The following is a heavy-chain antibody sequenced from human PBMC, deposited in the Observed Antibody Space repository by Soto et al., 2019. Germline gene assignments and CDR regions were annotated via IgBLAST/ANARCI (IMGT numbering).Heavy chain of an antibody. D-gene: IGHD2-8*01. V-gene: IGHV4-59*12. J-gene: IGHJ4*02. CDR2: IYFGGTT. Sequence: GGSFSPNYWAWIRQPPGKGLEWVGYIYFGGTTSYNPSLKSRVTISLETSNNQFSLKMRYMTAADTAVYYCGTLPPRIELTLLPIPTWGQGTLVTVSS. CDR3: GTLPPRIELTLLPIPT. CDR1: GGSFSPNY.